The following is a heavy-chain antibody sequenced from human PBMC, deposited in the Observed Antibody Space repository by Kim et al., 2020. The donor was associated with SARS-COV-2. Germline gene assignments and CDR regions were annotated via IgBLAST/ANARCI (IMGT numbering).Heavy chain of an antibody. J-gene: IGHJ6*02. CDR2: IYYSGST. CDR3: ARVVRYFDWTPPRYYYGMDV. V-gene: IGHV4-59*01. D-gene: IGHD3-9*01. Sequence: SETLSLTCTVSGGSISSYYWSWIRQPPGKGLEWIGYIYYSGSTNYNPSLKSRVTISVETSKNQFSLKLSSVTAADTAVYYCARVVRYFDWTPPRYYYGMDVWGQGTTVTVSS. CDR1: GGSISSYY.